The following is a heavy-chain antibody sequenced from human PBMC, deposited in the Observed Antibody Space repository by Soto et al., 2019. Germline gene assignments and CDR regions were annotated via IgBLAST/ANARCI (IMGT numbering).Heavy chain of an antibody. CDR3: ATDLGRRSSVWFDY. V-gene: IGHV3-15*01. CDR1: GFTFYNAW. J-gene: IGHJ4*02. CDR2: IKSNADGGTT. Sequence: EVQLVESGGDLVKPGGSLRISCTASGFTFYNAWMTWVRQVPGKGLEWVCRIKSNADGGTTDYPAPVKGRFTISRDESRNTVYLQMNSLKTDDTAVYYCATDLGRRSSVWFDYWGQGTLVTVSS. D-gene: IGHD2-2*01.